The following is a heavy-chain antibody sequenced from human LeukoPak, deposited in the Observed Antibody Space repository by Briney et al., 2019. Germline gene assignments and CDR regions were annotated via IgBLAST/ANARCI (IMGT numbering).Heavy chain of an antibody. CDR2: ISAYHGNT. J-gene: IGHJ4*02. Sequence: ASVKVSCKASGGTFSSYAISLVRQDPGHGLEWIGWISAYHGNTNYAQKLQGRVTMHTDTSTSKAYIELRSLRSDDTAAYYCARDRLGYYDSSGYYRPLDYWGQGTLVTVSS. D-gene: IGHD3-22*01. CDR3: ARDRLGYYDSSGYYRPLDY. V-gene: IGHV1-18*01. CDR1: GGTFSSYA.